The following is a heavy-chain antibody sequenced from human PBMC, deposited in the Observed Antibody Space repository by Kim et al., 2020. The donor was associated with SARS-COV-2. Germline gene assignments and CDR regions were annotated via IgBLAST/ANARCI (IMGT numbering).Heavy chain of an antibody. Sequence: SETLSLTCTVSCRSISTYYWSWIRQPPGKGLECIGYMFYGGTTYYNPSLKSRVTLSVDTSKNQFSLTLTSVTAADTAVYYCASFPPSNAGAFDAWGQGTMVTVSS. CDR2: MFYGGTT. J-gene: IGHJ3*01. D-gene: IGHD2-8*01. CDR1: CRSISTYY. CDR3: ASFPPSNAGAFDA. V-gene: IGHV4-59*13.